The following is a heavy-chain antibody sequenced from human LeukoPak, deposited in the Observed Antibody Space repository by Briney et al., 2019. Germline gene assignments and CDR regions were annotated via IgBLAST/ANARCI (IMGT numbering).Heavy chain of an antibody. J-gene: IGHJ5*02. CDR3: ARDKGGRDYGDLVFDP. CDR1: GYTFINYI. D-gene: IGHD4-17*01. V-gene: IGHV1-18*01. Sequence: ASVKVSCKASGYTFINYIISWVRQAPGQGLEWTGWTSAYNGNTNYAQKLQGRVTMTTDTSTSTAYMELRSLRSDDTVVYYCARDKGGRDYGDLVFDPWGQGTLVTVSS. CDR2: TSAYNGNT.